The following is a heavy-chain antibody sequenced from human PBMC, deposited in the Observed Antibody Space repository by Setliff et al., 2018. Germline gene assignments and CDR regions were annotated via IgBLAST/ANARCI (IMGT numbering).Heavy chain of an antibody. V-gene: IGHV3-48*04. CDR2: ISSSSSII. CDR3: ARTHRVEATLDF. Sequence: QPGGSLRLSCAASGFTFSSYSMNWVRQAPGKGLEWVSYISSSSSIIYYADSVKGRFTISRDNVKNSLYLQMSSLRAEDTALYYCARTHRVEATLDFWGRGTLVTVSS. CDR1: GFTFSSYS. J-gene: IGHJ4*02. D-gene: IGHD1-26*01.